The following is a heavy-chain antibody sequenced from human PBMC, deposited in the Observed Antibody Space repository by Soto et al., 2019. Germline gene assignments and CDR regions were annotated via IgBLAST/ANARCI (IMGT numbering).Heavy chain of an antibody. J-gene: IGHJ6*03. CDR1: GGSISSGGYY. CDR3: ARSRGEVVPAATTLYYYYYYMDV. D-gene: IGHD2-2*01. Sequence: QVQQQESGPGLVKPSQTLSLTCTVSGGSISSGGYYWSWIRQHPGKGLEWIGYIYYSGSTYYNPSLKSRVTISVDTSKNQFSLKLSSVTAADTAVYYCARSRGEVVPAATTLYYYYYYMDVWGKGTTVTVSS. V-gene: IGHV4-31*03. CDR2: IYYSGST.